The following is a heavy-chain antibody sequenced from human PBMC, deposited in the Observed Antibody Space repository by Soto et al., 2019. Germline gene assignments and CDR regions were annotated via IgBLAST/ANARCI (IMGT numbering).Heavy chain of an antibody. V-gene: IGHV4-39*01. CDR1: GGSISSSNYY. CDR3: ARHDTVGYSSSWYRAFDI. D-gene: IGHD6-13*01. CDR2: IYYSGST. Sequence: PSETLSLTCTVSGGSISSSNYYWGWIRQPPGKGLEWIGSIYYSGSTYHNPSLKSRVTISVDTSKNQFSLKLSSVTAADTAVYYCARHDTVGYSSSWYRAFDIWGQGTMVTVSS. J-gene: IGHJ3*02.